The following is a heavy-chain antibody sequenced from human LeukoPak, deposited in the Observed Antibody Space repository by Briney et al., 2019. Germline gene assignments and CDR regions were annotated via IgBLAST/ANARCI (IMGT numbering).Heavy chain of an antibody. D-gene: IGHD6-13*01. Sequence: GGSLRLSCAASGFTFSDYYMSWIRQAPGKGLEWVSYISSSGSTIYYADSVKGRFTISRDNAKNSLYLQMNSLRAEDTAVYYCARDVSSSSYIGNRNWFDPWGQGTLVTVSS. V-gene: IGHV3-11*01. J-gene: IGHJ5*02. CDR1: GFTFSDYY. CDR3: ARDVSSSSYIGNRNWFDP. CDR2: ISSSGSTI.